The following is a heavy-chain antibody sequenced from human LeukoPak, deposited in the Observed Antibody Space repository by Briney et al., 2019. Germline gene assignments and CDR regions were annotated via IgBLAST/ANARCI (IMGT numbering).Heavy chain of an antibody. V-gene: IGHV3-23*01. CDR3: AKDTPGAGYYDILTGYYPFDY. D-gene: IGHD3-9*01. CDR1: GFTFSSYA. Sequence: GGSLRLSCAASGFTFSSYAMSWFRQAPGKGLEWVSAISGSGGSTYYADSVKGRFTISRDNSKNTLYLQMNSLRAEDTAVYYCAKDTPGAGYYDILTGYYPFDYWGQGTLVTVSS. J-gene: IGHJ4*02. CDR2: ISGSGGST.